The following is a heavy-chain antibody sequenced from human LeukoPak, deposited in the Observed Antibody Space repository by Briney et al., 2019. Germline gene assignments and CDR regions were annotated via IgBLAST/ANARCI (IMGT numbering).Heavy chain of an antibody. Sequence: ASVKVSCKASGYTFTGYYMHWVRQAPGQGLEWMGIINPSGGSTSYAQKFQGRVTMTRDTSTSTVYMELSSLRSEDTAVYYCARATSWPQVDYYYYMDVWGKGTTVTISS. V-gene: IGHV1-46*01. CDR2: INPSGGST. CDR3: ARATSWPQVDYYYYMDV. J-gene: IGHJ6*03. D-gene: IGHD6-6*01. CDR1: GYTFTGYY.